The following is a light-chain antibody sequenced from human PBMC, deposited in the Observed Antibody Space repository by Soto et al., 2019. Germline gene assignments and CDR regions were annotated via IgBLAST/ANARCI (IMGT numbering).Light chain of an antibody. J-gene: IGLJ1*01. CDR2: DVA. CDR3: CSYAGDLYV. CDR1: SGDVGRYNY. Sequence: ALTQPRSVSGSPGQSVTISCTGTSGDVGRYNYVSWYQQLPGKAPKLLLYDVAKRPSGVPDRFSGSKSGSAASLIISGLQADDEADYFCCSYAGDLYVFGSGTKVTVL. V-gene: IGLV2-11*01.